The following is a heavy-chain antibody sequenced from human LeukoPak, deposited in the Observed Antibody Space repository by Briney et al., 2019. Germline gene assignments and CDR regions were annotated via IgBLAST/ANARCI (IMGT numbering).Heavy chain of an antibody. CDR3: ARDGTIAAASAGAY. CDR2: ISAYNGNT. Sequence: GASVKVSCKASGYTFTSYGISWVRQAPGQGLEWMGWISAYNGNTNYAQKLQGRVTMTTDTSTSTAYMELRSLTSDDTAVYYCARDGTIAAASAGAYWGQGTLVTVSS. V-gene: IGHV1-18*01. D-gene: IGHD6-13*01. J-gene: IGHJ4*02. CDR1: GYTFTSYG.